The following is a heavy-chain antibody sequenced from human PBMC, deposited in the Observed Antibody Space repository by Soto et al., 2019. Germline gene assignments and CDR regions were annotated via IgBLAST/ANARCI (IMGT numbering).Heavy chain of an antibody. CDR2: TYYRSKWYN. V-gene: IGHV6-1*01. CDR3: ARAARVTVVVPAAEYYYYYYMDV. Sequence: PSQTLSLTCAISGDSVSSNSAAWNWIRQSPSRGLEWLGRTYYRSKWYNDYAVSVKSRITINPDTSKNQFSLQLNSVTPEDTAVYYCARAARVTVVVPAAEYYYYYYMDVWGKGTTVTVSS. D-gene: IGHD2-2*01. J-gene: IGHJ6*03. CDR1: GDSVSSNSAA.